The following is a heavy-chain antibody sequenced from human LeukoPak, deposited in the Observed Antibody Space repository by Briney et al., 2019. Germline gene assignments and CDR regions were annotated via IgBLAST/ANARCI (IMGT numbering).Heavy chain of an antibody. V-gene: IGHV3-30-3*02. Sequence: GRSLRLSCAASGFTFSSYAMHWVRQAPGKGLEWVAVISYDGSNKYYADSVKGRFTISRDNSKNTLYLQMNSLRAEDTAVYYCAKTVGAVGYWGQGTLVTVSS. J-gene: IGHJ4*02. CDR2: ISYDGSNK. D-gene: IGHD1-26*01. CDR1: GFTFSSYA. CDR3: AKTVGAVGY.